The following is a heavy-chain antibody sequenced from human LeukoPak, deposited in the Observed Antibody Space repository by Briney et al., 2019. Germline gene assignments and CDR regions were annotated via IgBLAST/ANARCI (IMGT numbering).Heavy chain of an antibody. CDR3: ARDMRLGSWYWFDP. Sequence: SETLSLTCTVSGGSISSYYWSWIRQPPGKGLEWIGYIYYSGSTNYNPSLKSRVTISVDTSKNQFSLKLSSVTAADTAVYYCARDMRLGSWYWFDPWGQGTLVTVSS. V-gene: IGHV4-59*01. D-gene: IGHD6-13*01. CDR1: GGSISSYY. CDR2: IYYSGST. J-gene: IGHJ5*02.